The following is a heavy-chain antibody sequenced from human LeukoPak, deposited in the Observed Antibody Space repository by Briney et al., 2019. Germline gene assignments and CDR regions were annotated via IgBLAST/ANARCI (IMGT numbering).Heavy chain of an antibody. Sequence: TEGSLRLSCEVSGFIFSDYWRNWVRQAPGKGLEWLASIRQDGGERYYVDSVKGRFTISRDNTKNSVYLQMSTLRGDDTAVYYCARDGTAPGLYFDLWGQGTVVTVSS. CDR2: IRQDGGER. CDR3: ARDGTAPGLYFDL. V-gene: IGHV3-7*01. CDR1: GFIFSDYW. J-gene: IGHJ4*01. D-gene: IGHD1/OR15-1a*01.